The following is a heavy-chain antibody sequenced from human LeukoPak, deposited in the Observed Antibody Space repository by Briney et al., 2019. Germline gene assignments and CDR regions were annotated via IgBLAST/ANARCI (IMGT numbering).Heavy chain of an antibody. J-gene: IGHJ6*03. CDR1: GGTFSSYS. V-gene: IGHV3-48*04. CDR2: SSSGGDSI. Sequence: PGGSLRLFCAASGGTFSSYSMNWVRQAPGKGLEWLSYSSSGGDSIYYADSVKGRFTISRDNAKNSVSLQMNSLRAEDTAVYYCASGSYGSGFYYFYYMDVWGKGTTVTVSS. D-gene: IGHD3-10*01. CDR3: ASGSYGSGFYYFYYMDV.